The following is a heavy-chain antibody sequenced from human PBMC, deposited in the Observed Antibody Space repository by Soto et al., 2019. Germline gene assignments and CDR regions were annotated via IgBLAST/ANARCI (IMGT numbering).Heavy chain of an antibody. D-gene: IGHD3-9*01. J-gene: IGHJ4*02. CDR2: INAGNGNT. V-gene: IGHV1-3*01. Sequence: ASVKVSCKASGYTFTSYAMHWVRQAPEQRLEWMGWINAGNGNTKYSQKFQGRVTITRDTSASTAYMELSSLRSEDTAVYYCARDDYDILTXXXGXFDYWGQGTLVTXXS. CDR3: ARDDYDILTXXXGXFDY. CDR1: GYTFTSYA.